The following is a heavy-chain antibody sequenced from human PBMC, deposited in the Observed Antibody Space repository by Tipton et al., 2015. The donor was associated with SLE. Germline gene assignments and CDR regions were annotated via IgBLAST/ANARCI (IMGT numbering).Heavy chain of an antibody. J-gene: IGHJ3*02. D-gene: IGHD6-19*01. CDR2: IYSGGST. CDR3: ARASSGWYLDI. CDR1: GFTVSNNY. Sequence: GSLRLSCAASGFTVSNNYMSWVRQAPGKGLEWVSVIYSGGSTYYADSVKGRFTISRHNSKNTLYLQMNSLRAEDTAVYYCARASSGWYLDIWGQGTMVTVSS. V-gene: IGHV3-53*04.